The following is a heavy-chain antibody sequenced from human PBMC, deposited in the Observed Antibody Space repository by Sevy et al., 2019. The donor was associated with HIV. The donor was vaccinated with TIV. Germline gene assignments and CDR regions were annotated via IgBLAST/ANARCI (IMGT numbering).Heavy chain of an antibody. Sequence: ASMKVSCKASGYIFTNYPICWVRQAPGQGLEWMGCIRTSNRETKYTQKLQGRAIMTTDTSTSTDYMDLRNLRSDDTAVYYCARDSDGSGHCYLDYFDYWGQGTLVTVSS. V-gene: IGHV1-18*01. CDR1: GYIFTNYP. CDR2: IRTSNRET. CDR3: ARDSDGSGHCYLDYFDY. D-gene: IGHD3-22*01. J-gene: IGHJ4*02.